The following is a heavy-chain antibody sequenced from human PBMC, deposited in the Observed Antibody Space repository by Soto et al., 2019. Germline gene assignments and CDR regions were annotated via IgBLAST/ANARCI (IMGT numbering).Heavy chain of an antibody. D-gene: IGHD3-9*01. J-gene: IGHJ4*02. CDR3: ARGGVLRYFDWLSPFDY. Sequence: SETLSLTCPVSGCSISSGGYYWSWIRQHPGKGLEWIGYIYYSGSTYYNPSLKSRVTISVDTSKNQFSLKLSSVTAADTAVYYCARGGVLRYFDWLSPFDYWGQGTLVTVSS. CDR2: IYYSGST. CDR1: GCSISSGGYY. V-gene: IGHV4-31*03.